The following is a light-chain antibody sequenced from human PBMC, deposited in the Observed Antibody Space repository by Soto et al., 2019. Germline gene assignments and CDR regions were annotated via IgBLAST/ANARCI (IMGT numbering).Light chain of an antibody. V-gene: IGLV4-60*02. CDR2: LEGSGSY. CDR1: SGHRAYI. Sequence: VLTQSSSASASLGSSVKLTCTLSSGHRAYIIAWHQQQPGKAPRYLMKLEGSGSYNKGSGVPDRFSGSSSGADRYLTIANLQFEDEADYYCETWDTNTRVFGGGTKLTVL. J-gene: IGLJ3*02. CDR3: ETWDTNTRV.